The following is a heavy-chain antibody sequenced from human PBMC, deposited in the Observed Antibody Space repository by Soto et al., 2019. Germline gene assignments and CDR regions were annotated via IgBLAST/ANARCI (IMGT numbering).Heavy chain of an antibody. J-gene: IGHJ4*02. CDR2: INTGNGNT. CDR3: ARDLDFWSGYYGY. D-gene: IGHD3-3*01. Sequence: GASVKVSCKASGYTFTSYAMHWVRQAPGQRLEWMGWINTGNGNTKYSQKFQGRVTITRDTSASTAYMELSSLRSEDTAVYYCARDLDFWSGYYGYWGQGTLVTVSS. CDR1: GYTFTSYA. V-gene: IGHV1-3*04.